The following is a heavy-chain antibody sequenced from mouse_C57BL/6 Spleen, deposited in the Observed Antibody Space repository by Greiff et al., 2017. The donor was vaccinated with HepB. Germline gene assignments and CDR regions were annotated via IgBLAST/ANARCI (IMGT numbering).Heavy chain of an antibody. V-gene: IGHV1-15*01. CDR3: TRTLTGTGGFAY. CDR2: IDPETGGT. D-gene: IGHD4-1*01. Sequence: LQESGAELVRPGASVTLSCKASGYTFTDYEMHWVKQTPVHGLEWIGAIDPETGGTAYNQKFKGKAILTADKSSSTAYMELRSLTSEGSAVYYCTRTLTGTGGFAYWGQGTLVTVSA. CDR1: GYTFTDYE. J-gene: IGHJ3*01.